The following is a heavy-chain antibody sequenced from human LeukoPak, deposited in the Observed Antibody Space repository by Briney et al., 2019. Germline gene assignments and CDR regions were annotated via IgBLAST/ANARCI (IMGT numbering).Heavy chain of an antibody. Sequence: GRSLRLSCAASGFTFDDYAMHWVRQTPGKGLEWVSGISWSSDGIGYADSVKGRFTISRDNAENSPYLQMNSLRGEDTALYYCVRDISSSAWILDYWGQGTLATVSS. J-gene: IGHJ4*02. D-gene: IGHD5-18*01. CDR3: VRDISSSAWILDY. CDR2: ISWSSDGI. V-gene: IGHV3-9*01. CDR1: GFTFDDYA.